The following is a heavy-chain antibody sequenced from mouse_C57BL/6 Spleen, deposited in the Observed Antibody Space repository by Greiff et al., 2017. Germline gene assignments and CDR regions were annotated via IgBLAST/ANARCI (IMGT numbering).Heavy chain of an antibody. CDR3: ARGDDYDDLAY. CDR2: INPGSGGT. Sequence: QVQLQQSGAELVRPGTSVKVSCKASGYAFTNYLIEWVKQRPGQGLEWIGVINPGSGGTNYNEKFKGKATLTADKSSSTAYMQLSSLTSEDSAVYFCARGDDYDDLAYWGQGTLVTVSA. J-gene: IGHJ3*01. CDR1: GYAFTNYL. D-gene: IGHD2-4*01. V-gene: IGHV1-54*01.